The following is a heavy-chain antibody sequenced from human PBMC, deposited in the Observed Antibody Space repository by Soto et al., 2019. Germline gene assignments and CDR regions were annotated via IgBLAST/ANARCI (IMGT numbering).Heavy chain of an antibody. CDR2: IYNSGST. D-gene: IGHD1-26*01. J-gene: IGHJ5*02. CDR3: AREWARSRGWTWFDP. V-gene: IGHV4-61*08. CDR1: GGSVSSGDYY. Sequence: ASETLSLTCAVSGGSVSSGDYYWNWIRQPPGKGLEWIGYIYNSGSTSYNPSLESRVTISIDTSKNQFSLKLSSVTAADTAVYFCAREWARSRGWTWFDPWGQGTLVTVSS.